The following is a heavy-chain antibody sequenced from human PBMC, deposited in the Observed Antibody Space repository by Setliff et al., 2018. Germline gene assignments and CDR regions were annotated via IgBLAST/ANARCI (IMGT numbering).Heavy chain of an antibody. Sequence: SETLSLTCGVSGGGGSFSAYYWSWIRQPPGKGLEWIGEISPGGSTYYNPSLESRVTMSVDTSKSQFSLSLTSVTAADTAVYYCARMSGFQYIDVWGKGTTVTVSS. CDR2: ISPGGST. D-gene: IGHD3-3*01. V-gene: IGHV4-34*01. CDR3: ARMSGFQYIDV. CDR1: GGGGSFSAYY. J-gene: IGHJ6*03.